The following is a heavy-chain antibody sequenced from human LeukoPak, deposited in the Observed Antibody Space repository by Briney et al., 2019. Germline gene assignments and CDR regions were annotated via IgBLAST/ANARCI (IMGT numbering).Heavy chain of an antibody. CDR3: AGLRGSGSYPYYFDY. Sequence: GESLKISCKGSGYSFTSYWIGWVRQMPGKGLEWKGIIYPGDSDTRYSPSFQGQVTISSDKSISTAYLQWSSLKASDTAMYYCAGLRGSGSYPYYFDYWGQGTLVTVSS. CDR2: IYPGDSDT. D-gene: IGHD3-10*01. CDR1: GYSFTSYW. V-gene: IGHV5-51*01. J-gene: IGHJ4*02.